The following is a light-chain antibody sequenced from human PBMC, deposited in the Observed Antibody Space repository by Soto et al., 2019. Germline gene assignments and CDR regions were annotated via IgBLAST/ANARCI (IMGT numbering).Light chain of an antibody. V-gene: IGLV2-14*01. CDR2: HVS. CDR1: SSDVGAYNY. J-gene: IGLJ1*01. CDR3: SSYTTSNTYV. Sequence: QSVLTQPASVSGSPGQSITISCTGTSSDVGAYNYVSWYQQHPGKAPKLMIYHVSDRPSGVSNRFSGSKSGNTASLTISGLHAEDEADYYCSSYTTSNTYVFGTGTKLTVL.